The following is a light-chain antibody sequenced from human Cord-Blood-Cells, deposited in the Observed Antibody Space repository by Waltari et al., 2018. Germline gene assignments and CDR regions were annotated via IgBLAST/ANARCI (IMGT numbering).Light chain of an antibody. CDR1: SSDAAGYNY. V-gene: IGLV2-11*01. CDR2: DVS. J-gene: IGLJ1*01. Sequence: QSALTQPRSVSGSPGQSVTISCTVTSSDAAGYNYVSWYQQHPGKAPKLMIYDVSKRPSGVPDRFSGSKSGNTASLTISGRQAEDEADYYCCSYAGSYVFGTGTKVTVL. CDR3: CSYAGSYV.